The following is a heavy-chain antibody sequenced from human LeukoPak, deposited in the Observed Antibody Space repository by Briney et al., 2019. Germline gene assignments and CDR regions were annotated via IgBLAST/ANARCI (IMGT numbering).Heavy chain of an antibody. V-gene: IGHV4-61*01. CDR2: IYYSGST. CDR1: GGSVSSGSYY. CDR3: ARDVGYCSSTSCAWVTDY. J-gene: IGHJ4*02. Sequence: PSETLSLTCTVSGGSVSSGSYYWSWIRQPPGKGLEWIGYIYYSGSTNYNPSLKSRVTISVDTSKNQFSLKLSSVTAADTAAYYCARDVGYCSSTSCAWVTDYWGQGTLVTVSS. D-gene: IGHD2-2*01.